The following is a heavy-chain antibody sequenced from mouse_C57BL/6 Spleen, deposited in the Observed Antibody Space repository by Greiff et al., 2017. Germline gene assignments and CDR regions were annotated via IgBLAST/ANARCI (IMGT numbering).Heavy chain of an antibody. CDR3: ARRGDGNYVAMDY. V-gene: IGHV1-82*01. CDR2: IYPGDGDT. D-gene: IGHD2-1*01. CDR1: GYAFSSSW. J-gene: IGHJ4*01. Sequence: QVQLKESGPELVKPGASVKISCKASGYAFSSSWLNWVKQRPGKGLEGIGRIYPGDGDTNYNGKFKGKATLTADKSSSTAYMQLSSLTSEDSAVYFCARRGDGNYVAMDYWGQGTSVTVSS.